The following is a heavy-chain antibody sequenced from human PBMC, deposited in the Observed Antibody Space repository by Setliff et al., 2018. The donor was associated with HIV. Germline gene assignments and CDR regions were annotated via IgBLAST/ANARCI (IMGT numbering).Heavy chain of an antibody. J-gene: IGHJ4*02. CDR1: GGSISNFY. D-gene: IGHD3-22*01. CDR3: ARVRLTMIMMVDYFDQ. V-gene: IGHV4-4*07. Sequence: SETLSLTCNVSGGSISNFYWSWIRQPPGKGLEWVGHIYSTGDTNYNPSLKSRVTLSADTSKNQLSLSLTSVTAADTAVYYCARVRLTMIMMVDYFDQWGQGTLVTVSS. CDR2: IYSTGDT.